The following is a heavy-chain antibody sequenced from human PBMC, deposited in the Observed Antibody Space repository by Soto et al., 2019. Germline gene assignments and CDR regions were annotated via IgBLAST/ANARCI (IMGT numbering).Heavy chain of an antibody. D-gene: IGHD3-10*01. CDR3: ARLRGYYGSGSYSNWFDP. CDR1: GGSISSYY. J-gene: IGHJ5*02. CDR2: IYYSGST. V-gene: IGHV4-59*08. Sequence: SETLSLTCTVSGGSISSYYWSWIRQPPGKGLEWIGYIYYSGSTNYNPSLKSRVTISVDTSKNQFSLKLSSVTAADTAVYYCARLRGYYGSGSYSNWFDPWGQGTLVTVSS.